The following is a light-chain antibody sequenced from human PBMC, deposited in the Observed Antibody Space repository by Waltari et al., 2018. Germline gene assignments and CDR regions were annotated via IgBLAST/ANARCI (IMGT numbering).Light chain of an antibody. CDR2: AAS. V-gene: IGKV1-9*01. CDR1: HGVSSY. CDR3: QQLSSYPLT. Sequence: DIQLTQSPSFLSASVGDRVTITCRASHGVSSYLAWYQQKPGKAPKLLISAASTLQSGVPSRFSGSGSGTEFILTISSLQPEDFATYYCQQLSSYPLTSGPGTKVDIK. J-gene: IGKJ3*01.